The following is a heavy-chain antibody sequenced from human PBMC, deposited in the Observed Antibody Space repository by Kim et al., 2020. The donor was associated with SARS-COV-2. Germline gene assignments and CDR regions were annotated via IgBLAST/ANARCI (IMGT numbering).Heavy chain of an antibody. CDR2: ITPSGST. CDR1: GVSFSGFY. J-gene: IGHJ6*02. V-gene: IGHV4-34*01. Sequence: SETLSLTCAVYGVSFSGFYLSWVRQPPGKGLECIGEITPSGSTSYNPSLESRVTISIDTSKKQLSLKLTSVTAADTAVYYCARVWDVWGQGTSVTVSS. CDR3: ARVWDV.